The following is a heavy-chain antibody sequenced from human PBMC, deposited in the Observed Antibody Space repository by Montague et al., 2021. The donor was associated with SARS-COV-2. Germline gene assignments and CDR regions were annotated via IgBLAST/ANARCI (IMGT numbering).Heavy chain of an antibody. J-gene: IGHJ4*02. D-gene: IGHD6-19*01. Sequence: CTVSGGSIGSGSYYWSWIRQPAGKGLEWIGRISISGSTNYNPSLKSRVTISVDTSKNQFSLKLSSVTAADTAVYYCARDIAVAGLFDYWGQGTLVTVSS. CDR2: ISISGST. V-gene: IGHV4-61*02. CDR1: GGSIGSGSYY. CDR3: ARDIAVAGLFDY.